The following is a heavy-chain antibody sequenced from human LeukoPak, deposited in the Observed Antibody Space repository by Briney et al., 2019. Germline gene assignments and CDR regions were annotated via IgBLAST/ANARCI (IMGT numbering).Heavy chain of an antibody. CDR1: GGSISSYY. V-gene: IGHV4-59*01. D-gene: IGHD4-17*01. CDR3: ARDRDLRSGYDY. J-gene: IGHJ4*02. Sequence: SETLSLTCTVSGGSISSYYWSWIRQPPGKGLEWIGYINYSGSTNYNPSLKSRVTISVDTSKNQFSLKLSSVTAADTAVYYCARDRDLRSGYDYWGQGTLVTVSS. CDR2: INYSGST.